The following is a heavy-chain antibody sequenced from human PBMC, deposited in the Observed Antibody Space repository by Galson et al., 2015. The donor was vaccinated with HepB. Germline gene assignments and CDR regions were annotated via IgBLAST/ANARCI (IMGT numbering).Heavy chain of an antibody. CDR2: ISGSGGST. CDR3: AKDWGMATTPFDY. Sequence: SLRLSRAASGFTFSSYAMSWVRQAPGKGLEWVSAISGSGGSTYYADSVKGRFTVSRDNSKNTLYLQMNSLRAEDTAVYYCAKDWGMATTPFDYWGQGTLVTVSS. CDR1: GFTFSSYA. D-gene: IGHD5-24*01. J-gene: IGHJ4*02. V-gene: IGHV3-23*01.